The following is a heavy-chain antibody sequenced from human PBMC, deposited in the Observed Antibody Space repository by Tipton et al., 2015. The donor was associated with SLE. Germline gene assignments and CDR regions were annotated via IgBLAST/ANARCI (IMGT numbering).Heavy chain of an antibody. Sequence: TLSVTCTVSGGSISSGGYYWSWIRQHPGKGLEWIGYIYYSGSTYYNPSLKSRVTISIDTSKNQFSLKLSPVTAADTAVYYCARKRLPDLDFDLWGRGTLVTVSS. CDR1: GGSISSGGYY. V-gene: IGHV4-31*03. D-gene: IGHD3-16*01. J-gene: IGHJ2*01. CDR3: ARKRLPDLDFDL. CDR2: IYYSGST.